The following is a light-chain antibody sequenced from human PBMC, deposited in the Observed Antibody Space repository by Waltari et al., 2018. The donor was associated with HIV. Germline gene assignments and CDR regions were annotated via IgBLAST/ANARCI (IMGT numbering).Light chain of an antibody. V-gene: IGLV1-47*01. CDR1: NSHIGSHF. CDR2: KDN. J-gene: IGLJ1*01. Sequence: QSVPTQPPSASGTPGQRVALSCSGSNSHIGSHFVYWYQQLPGTAPKLLIYKDNQRPSGVPERFSASKSGSSSSLAISGLRSEDEAEYYCATWDDILSGYLFGTGTKVTVL. CDR3: ATWDDILSGYL.